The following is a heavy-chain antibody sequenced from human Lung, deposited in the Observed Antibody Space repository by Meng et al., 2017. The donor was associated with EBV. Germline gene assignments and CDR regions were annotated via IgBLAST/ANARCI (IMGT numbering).Heavy chain of an antibody. D-gene: IGHD3-22*01. CDR1: GYTFTGYY. J-gene: IGHJ4*02. V-gene: IGHV1-2*06. CDR2: INPNNGGA. Sequence: QVQLVQSGAEVKRPGASVKVSCKASGYTFTGYYMRWVRQAPGQGLEWMGRINPNNGGANYAQQFQGRVTMTTDTSISTAYMELSRLRSDDTAVYYCARDLSGYYSFVDYWGQGTLVTVSS. CDR3: ARDLSGYYSFVDY.